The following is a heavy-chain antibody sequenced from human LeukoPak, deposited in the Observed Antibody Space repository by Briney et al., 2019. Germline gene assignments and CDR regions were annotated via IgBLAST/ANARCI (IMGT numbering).Heavy chain of an antibody. V-gene: IGHV1-46*03. Sequence: ASVKVSCKASGYTFTSYYMHWVRQALGQGLEWMGIINPSGGSTSYAQKFQGRVTMTRDTSTSTVYMELSSLRSEGTAVYYCASGHQGFRGATGPFAYWGQGTLVTVSS. CDR3: ASGHQGFRGATGPFAY. D-gene: IGHD3-10*01. CDR2: INPSGGST. J-gene: IGHJ4*02. CDR1: GYTFTSYY.